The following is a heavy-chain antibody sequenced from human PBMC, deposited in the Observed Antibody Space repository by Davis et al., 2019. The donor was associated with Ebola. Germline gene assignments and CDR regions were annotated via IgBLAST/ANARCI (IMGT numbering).Heavy chain of an antibody. Sequence: MPSETLSLTCAVYAGSFSGYYWTWIRQPPGKGLEWIGEINHSGSTNYNPSLKSRVTISVDTSKNQFSLKLSSVTAADTAVYYCAMQPRVVPPYYGMDVWGQGTTVTVSS. V-gene: IGHV4-34*01. CDR2: INHSGST. CDR1: AGSFSGYY. D-gene: IGHD2-15*01. CDR3: AMQPRVVPPYYGMDV. J-gene: IGHJ6*02.